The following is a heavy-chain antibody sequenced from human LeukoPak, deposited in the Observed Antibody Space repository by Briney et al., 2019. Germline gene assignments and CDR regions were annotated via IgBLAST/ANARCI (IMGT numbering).Heavy chain of an antibody. CDR2: MNPNSGNT. CDR1: GYTFTSYD. CDR3: ASSPPRVVLLDY. J-gene: IGHJ4*02. Sequence: ASVKVSCKASGYTFTSYDINWVRQATGQGLEWMGWMNPNSGNTGYAQKFRGRVSITRNTSISTAYMELSSLVSVDTAVYYCASSPPRVVLLDYWGQGTLVTVSS. V-gene: IGHV1-8*03. D-gene: IGHD2-15*01.